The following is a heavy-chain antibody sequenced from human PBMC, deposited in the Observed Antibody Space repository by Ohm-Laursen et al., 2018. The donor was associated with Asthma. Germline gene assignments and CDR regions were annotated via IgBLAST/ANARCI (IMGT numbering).Heavy chain of an antibody. CDR3: ATNLPYEAENY. Sequence: GSLRLSCAASGFTFRNYAMTWVRQAPGKGLEWVSTISLGGGGTYFADSVRGRFTISRDNSNNMLYLHMNSLRADDTAVYYCATNLPYEAENYWGQGTLVTVSS. CDR1: GFTFRNYA. CDR2: ISLGGGGT. J-gene: IGHJ4*02. V-gene: IGHV3-23*01. D-gene: IGHD3-16*01.